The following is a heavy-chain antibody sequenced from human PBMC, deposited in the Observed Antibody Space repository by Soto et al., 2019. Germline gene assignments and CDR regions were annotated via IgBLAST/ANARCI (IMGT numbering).Heavy chain of an antibody. D-gene: IGHD2-2*01. J-gene: IGHJ5*02. V-gene: IGHV4-30-4*01. CDR2: IYYSGST. Sequence: QVQLQESGPGLVKTSQTLSLTCTVSGGSINSGDYYWSWIRQPPGKGLELIGYIYYSGSTYYTPSLKSRVTISVDTSKNQFSLKLSSVTATDTAVYYCARESCTSASCPWGWFDPWGQGTLVTVSS. CDR1: GGSINSGDYY. CDR3: ARESCTSASCPWGWFDP.